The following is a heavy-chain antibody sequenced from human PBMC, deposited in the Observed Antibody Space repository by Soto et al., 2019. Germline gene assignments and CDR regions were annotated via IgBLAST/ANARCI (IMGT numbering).Heavy chain of an antibody. CDR1: GYSFTNYW. CDR2: IYPGDSDT. D-gene: IGHD6-19*01. CDR3: AIQHPLDSSAWYN. J-gene: IGHJ4*02. V-gene: IGHV5-51*01. Sequence: GESLKISCKASGYSFTNYWIGWVRQMPGKGLAWMGTIYPGDSDTRYSPSFQGQVTFSVDKSINTAYLHWTSLKASDTAIYYCAIQHPLDSSAWYNWGQGTLVTV.